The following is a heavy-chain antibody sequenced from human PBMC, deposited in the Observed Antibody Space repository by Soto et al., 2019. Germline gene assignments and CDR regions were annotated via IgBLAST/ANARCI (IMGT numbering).Heavy chain of an antibody. Sequence: ASVKVSCKASGYTFTTHDMHWVRQAPGQRLEWMGWINVGNGNAKYSQKFQGRVTITRDTSASTSYMELSSLTSEDTAVYYCARDGYGDYFKHYYYYMDVCGKGTTVTVSS. V-gene: IGHV1-3*01. J-gene: IGHJ6*03. CDR3: ARDGYGDYFKHYYYYMDV. D-gene: IGHD4-17*01. CDR1: GYTFTTHD. CDR2: INVGNGNA.